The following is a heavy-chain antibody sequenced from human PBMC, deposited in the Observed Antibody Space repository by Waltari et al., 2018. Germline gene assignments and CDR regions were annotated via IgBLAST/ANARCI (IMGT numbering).Heavy chain of an antibody. Sequence: ESGGTFAHAGTSLRLPCAASGFKIKGFSMDWVRQAPGKGPQWLLFIGAGGRPVYYEDSVRGRFTISRDDATNVVHLEMRDLREEDSATYYCARGWLENSFDLWGPGTTVTVSS. D-gene: IGHD6-19*01. J-gene: IGHJ3*01. CDR2: IGAGGRPV. V-gene: IGHV3-48*02. CDR3: ARGWLENSFDL. CDR1: GFKIKGFS.